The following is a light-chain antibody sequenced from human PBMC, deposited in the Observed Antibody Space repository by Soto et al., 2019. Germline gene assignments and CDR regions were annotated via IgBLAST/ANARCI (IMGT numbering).Light chain of an antibody. J-gene: IGLJ2*01. CDR1: RSNIGKNY. CDR3: GTWDSSLGAVL. Sequence: QSVLTQPPLVSAAPGQKVAISCSGSRSNIGKNYVSWYQQLPGTAPKLLIYDNNKRPSGIPDRFSGSKSGTSATLFIARLQTGDAAEYYCGTWDSSLGAVLFGGGTKLTVL. V-gene: IGLV1-51*01. CDR2: DNN.